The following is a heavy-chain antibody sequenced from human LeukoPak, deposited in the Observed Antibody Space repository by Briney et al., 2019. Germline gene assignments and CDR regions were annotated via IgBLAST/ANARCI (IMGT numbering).Heavy chain of an antibody. CDR3: ARGGVGAAAGKGTYFDY. D-gene: IGHD6-13*01. CDR2: INPSGGST. J-gene: IGHJ4*02. CDR1: GYTFTSYA. Sequence: ASVKVSCKASGYTFTSYAMSWVRQAPGQGLEWMGIINPSGGSTSYAQKFQGRVTMTRDTSTSTVYMELSSLRSEDTAVYYCARGGVGAAAGKGTYFDYWGQGTLVTVSS. V-gene: IGHV1-46*01.